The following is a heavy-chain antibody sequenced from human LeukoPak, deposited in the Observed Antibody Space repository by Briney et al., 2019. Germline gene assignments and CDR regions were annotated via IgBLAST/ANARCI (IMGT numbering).Heavy chain of an antibody. Sequence: GGSLRLSCAASGFTFEDFTMHWVRHAPGKALEWVSLITWDGQNIEYQDSVKGRFTISRDNSENSLYLQMKSLKTEDTALYFCSKGDDRYGFDYWGQGTLVTVSS. J-gene: IGHJ4*02. D-gene: IGHD5-18*01. V-gene: IGHV3-43*01. CDR2: ITWDGQNI. CDR3: SKGDDRYGFDY. CDR1: GFTFEDFT.